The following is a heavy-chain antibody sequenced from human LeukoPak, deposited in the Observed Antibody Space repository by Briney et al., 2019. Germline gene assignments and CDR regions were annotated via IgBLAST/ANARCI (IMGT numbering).Heavy chain of an antibody. D-gene: IGHD2-2*01. CDR1: GFTFSSYA. J-gene: IGHJ6*02. CDR2: ISGSGGST. Sequence: PGGSLRLSCAASGFTFSSYAMSWVRQAPGKGLEWVSAISGSGGSTYYADSVKGRLTISRDNSKNTLYLQMNGLRAEDTAVYYCAKGGYCSSTSCSRDCYYYGMDVWGQGTTVTVSS. V-gene: IGHV3-23*01. CDR3: AKGGYCSSTSCSRDCYYYGMDV.